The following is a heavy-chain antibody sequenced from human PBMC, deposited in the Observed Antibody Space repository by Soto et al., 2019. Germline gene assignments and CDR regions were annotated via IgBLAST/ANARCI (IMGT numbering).Heavy chain of an antibody. Sequence: EVQLVESGGGLVQPGGSLRLSCAASGFTFSSYSMNWVRQAPGKGLEWVSYISSSSSTIYYADSVKGRFTISRDNAKNSGFRRLTSLGAEDTAVYYCASGGDDLNWFDPWGNGALVTVCS. J-gene: IGHJ5*02. CDR2: ISSSSSTI. D-gene: IGHD3-16*01. V-gene: IGHV3-48*01. CDR1: GFTFSSYS. CDR3: ASGGDDLNWFDP.